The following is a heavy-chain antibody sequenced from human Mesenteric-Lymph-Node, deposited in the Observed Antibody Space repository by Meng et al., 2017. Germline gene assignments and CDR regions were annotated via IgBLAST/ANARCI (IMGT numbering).Heavy chain of an antibody. D-gene: IGHD6-19*01. J-gene: IGHJ5*02. CDR3: VRSSGWVRTGFDP. Sequence: PQLRESGPGLVKPSEALSLTCSVSGGSISTSGYYWGWIRQPPGKGLEWIGSIGHSGTTYYTPSLRRRVTVSIDTSKNQFSLEVTSVTAADTAVYYCVRSSGWVRTGFDPWGQGTLVTVSS. V-gene: IGHV4-39*01. CDR2: IGHSGTT. CDR1: GGSISTSGYY.